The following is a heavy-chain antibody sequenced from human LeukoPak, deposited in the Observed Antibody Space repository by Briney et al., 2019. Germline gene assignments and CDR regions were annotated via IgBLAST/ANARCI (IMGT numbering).Heavy chain of an antibody. D-gene: IGHD2-2*01. CDR1: GGSISSYY. Sequence: SETLSLTCTVSGGSISSYYWSWIRQPPGKGLEWIGYIYYSGSTNYNPSLKSRVTISVDTSKNQFSLKLSSVTAADTAVYYCARDSRAREAFDIWGQGTMVTVSS. V-gene: IGHV4-59*01. CDR2: IYYSGST. J-gene: IGHJ3*02. CDR3: ARDSRAREAFDI.